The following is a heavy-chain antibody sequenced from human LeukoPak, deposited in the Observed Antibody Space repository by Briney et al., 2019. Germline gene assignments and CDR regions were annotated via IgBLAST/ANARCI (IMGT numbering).Heavy chain of an antibody. CDR2: IRSKAYGGTA. D-gene: IGHD3-9*01. Sequence: PRGALRLSCTASGFTFGYHSVSWFRQAPGKGLEWGGFIRSKAYGGTAEYAASVKGRFTISRDDSKSVAYLQMDSLKTEDTAVYYCTSEIRYFDWFQADYWGQGTLVTVSS. V-gene: IGHV3-49*03. CDR3: TSEIRYFDWFQADY. CDR1: GFTFGYHS. J-gene: IGHJ4*02.